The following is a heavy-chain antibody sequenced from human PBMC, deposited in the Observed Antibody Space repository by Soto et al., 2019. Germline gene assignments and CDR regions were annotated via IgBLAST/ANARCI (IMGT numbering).Heavy chain of an antibody. CDR3: AKMIFSSSSEVVYYLDH. CDR2: ISYDGINK. D-gene: IGHD6-6*01. CDR1: GFSFSGYG. Sequence: QVQLVESGGGVVQPRRSLRLSCEASGFSFSGYGMHWVRQAPGKGLEWVAVISYDGINKYYADSVKGRFTISRDTSKNTLYLQMDSLRAQDTAVYYCAKMIFSSSSEVVYYLDHWGQGTLVTVSS. J-gene: IGHJ4*02. V-gene: IGHV3-30*18.